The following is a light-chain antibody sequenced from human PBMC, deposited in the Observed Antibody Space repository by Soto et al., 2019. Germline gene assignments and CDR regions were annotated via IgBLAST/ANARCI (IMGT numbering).Light chain of an antibody. CDR1: QAISNY. CDR3: QNYNSAPQP. Sequence: DIQMTQSPSSLSASIGDRVTITCRASQAISNYLAWYQQRPGRVPKLLIYGASTLHSGVPSRFSGSGSGTDFTLNINSLQPEDVATYYCQNYNSAPQPFGQGTKVEIK. V-gene: IGKV1-27*01. J-gene: IGKJ1*01. CDR2: GAS.